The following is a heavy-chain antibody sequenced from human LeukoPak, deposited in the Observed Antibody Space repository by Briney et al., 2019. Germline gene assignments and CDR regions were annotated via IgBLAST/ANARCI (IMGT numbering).Heavy chain of an antibody. D-gene: IGHD6-19*01. J-gene: IGHJ4*02. Sequence: GESLKISRKGSGYSFPNYWIGWVRQMPGKGLEWLGILYPGDSDTRYSPSFQGQVTISADKSIRTAYLQWSSLKASDTAMYYCARTNNSGWYYFDYWGQGTLVTVSS. CDR3: ARTNNSGWYYFDY. CDR2: LYPGDSDT. V-gene: IGHV5-51*01. CDR1: GYSFPNYW.